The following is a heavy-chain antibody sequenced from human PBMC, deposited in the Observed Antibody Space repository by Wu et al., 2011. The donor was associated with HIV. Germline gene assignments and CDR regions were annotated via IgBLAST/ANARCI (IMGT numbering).Heavy chain of an antibody. CDR1: GGTFSSYT. V-gene: IGHV1-69*18. Sequence: QVQLVQSGAEVKKPGSSMKVSCKASGGTFSSYTINWVRQAPGQGLEWMGRIIPIFDTANYAQKFQGRVTITADESTSTAYMELSSLRSEDTAVYYCARATGTTSPYYYYYMDVWGKGTTVTVSS. D-gene: IGHD1-1*01. CDR2: IIPIFDTA. J-gene: IGHJ6*03. CDR3: ARATGTTSPYYYYYMDV.